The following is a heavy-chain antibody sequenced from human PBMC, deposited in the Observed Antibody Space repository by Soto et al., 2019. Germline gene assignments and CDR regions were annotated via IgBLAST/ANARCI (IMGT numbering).Heavy chain of an antibody. D-gene: IGHD2-21*02. CDR2: ISPYNGNT. Sequence: QVQLVQSAGEVKKPGASAIVSCQASGYTFRNYIIAWLRQAPGQGLEWMGWISPYNGNTNYARQFRGRVTLTTDTSTSAAYLELRNLVSDVAATYYCARYCAGNACYSRHYYAMDVWGQGTTVSVSS. J-gene: IGHJ6*02. V-gene: IGHV1-18*01. CDR1: GYTFRNYI. CDR3: ARYCAGNACYSRHYYAMDV.